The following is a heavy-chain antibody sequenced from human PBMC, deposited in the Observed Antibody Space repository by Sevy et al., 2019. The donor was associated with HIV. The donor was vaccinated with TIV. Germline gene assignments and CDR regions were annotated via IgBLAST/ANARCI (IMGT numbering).Heavy chain of an antibody. J-gene: IGHJ3*02. D-gene: IGHD3-16*01. V-gene: IGHV1-69*06. CDR1: GGTFSSYA. Sequence: ASVKVSCKASGGTFSSYAISWVRQAPGQGLEWMGGIIPIFGTANYAQKFQGRVTITADKSTSTAYMELSSLRSEDTAVYYGARGLYDSHTLDGFDIWGQGTMVTVSS. CDR3: ARGLYDSHTLDGFDI. CDR2: IIPIFGTA.